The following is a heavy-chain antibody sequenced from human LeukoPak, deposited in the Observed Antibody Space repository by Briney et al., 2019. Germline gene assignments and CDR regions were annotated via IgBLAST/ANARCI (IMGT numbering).Heavy chain of an antibody. J-gene: IGHJ3*02. Sequence: PSETLSLTCTVSGGSLSSSDYFWGWIRQPPGKGLEWIGSIYYSGSTHYNPSLKSRVTISVDTSKNQFSLKLNSVTAADTAVYYCARRKSGLQLPLDAFDIWGQGTMVTVSP. CDR1: GGSLSSSDYF. D-gene: IGHD1-1*01. CDR3: ARRKSGLQLPLDAFDI. V-gene: IGHV4-39*01. CDR2: IYYSGST.